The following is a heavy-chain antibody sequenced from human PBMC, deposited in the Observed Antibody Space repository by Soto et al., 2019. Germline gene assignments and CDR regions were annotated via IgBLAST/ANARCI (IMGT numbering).Heavy chain of an antibody. J-gene: IGHJ4*02. CDR1: GFTFSSWT. V-gene: IGHV3-21*02. CDR2: ISTSSTYI. CDR3: AKGGTHFDY. D-gene: IGHD1-1*01. Sequence: EVQPAESGGGLVKPGGSLTLSCTVSGFTFSSWTMNWVRQAPGKGLEWVSSISTSSTYIYYADSVKGRFTISRDNAKDSLYLNMNNLRADDTAVYYCAKGGTHFDYWGQGTLLTVSS.